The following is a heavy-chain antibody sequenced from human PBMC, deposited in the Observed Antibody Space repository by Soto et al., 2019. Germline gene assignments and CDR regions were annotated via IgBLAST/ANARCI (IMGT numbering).Heavy chain of an antibody. J-gene: IGHJ5*02. D-gene: IGHD2-15*01. CDR1: GVSISSYC. CDR3: ARDIHRGGAAWFDP. Sequence: PSETLSLTCTVSGVSISSYCWSWVRQPPGKGLEWIGYIYYSGSTNYNPSLKSRVTISVDTSKNQFSLKLSSVTAADTAVYYCARDIHRGGAAWFDPWGQGTLVTVSS. CDR2: IYYSGST. V-gene: IGHV4-59*01.